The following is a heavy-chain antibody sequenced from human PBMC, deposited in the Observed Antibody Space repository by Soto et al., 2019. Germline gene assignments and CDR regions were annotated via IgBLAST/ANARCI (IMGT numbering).Heavy chain of an antibody. J-gene: IGHJ5*02. CDR3: ARGYCSGGSCYGLPGYNWFDP. Sequence: GGSLRLSCAASGFTFSSYSMNWVRQAPGKGLEWVSSISSSSSYIYYADSVKGRFTISRDNAKNSLYLQMNSLRAEDTAVYYCARGYCSGGSCYGLPGYNWFDPWGQGTLVTVSS. D-gene: IGHD2-15*01. CDR2: ISSSSSYI. CDR1: GFTFSSYS. V-gene: IGHV3-21*01.